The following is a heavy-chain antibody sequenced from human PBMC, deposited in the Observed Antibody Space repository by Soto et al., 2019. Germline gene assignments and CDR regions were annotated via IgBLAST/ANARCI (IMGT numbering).Heavy chain of an antibody. J-gene: IGHJ4*02. V-gene: IGHV4-59*01. CDR1: GCSISKYY. CDR2: IYYSGST. D-gene: IGHD2-2*01. Sequence: SDTLSLTCTVSGCSISKYYWTWSRQPPGKGLEWIGYIYYSGSTNYNPSLKSRVTISVDTSKNQFSLKLSSVTAADTAVYYCARDAGSSHGAGPPLYYDYWGKGTLVTVS. CDR3: ARDAGSSHGAGPPLYYDY.